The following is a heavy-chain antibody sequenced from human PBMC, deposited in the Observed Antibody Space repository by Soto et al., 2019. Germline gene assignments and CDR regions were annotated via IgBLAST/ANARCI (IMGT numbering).Heavy chain of an antibody. CDR2: ISGSGGNT. CDR1: GFSFHTYA. Sequence: GGSLRLSCAASGFSFHTYAMSWVRQPPGKGLEWVSAISGSGGNTYYADSVKGRFTISRDNSMKMLFLQMTSLRAEDTAVYYCAKDFDSSAYYFFDDWGQGTPVTVSS. J-gene: IGHJ4*02. D-gene: IGHD3-22*01. V-gene: IGHV3-23*01. CDR3: AKDFDSSAYYFFDD.